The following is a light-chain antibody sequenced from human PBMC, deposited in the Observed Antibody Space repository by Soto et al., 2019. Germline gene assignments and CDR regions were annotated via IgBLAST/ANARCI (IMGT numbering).Light chain of an antibody. V-gene: IGLV2-23*03. CDR2: EGT. CDR1: SSDVGNYNL. Sequence: QSALTQPASVSGSPGQSITISCTGTSSDVGNYNLVSWYQQHPGKAPKLMIYEGTKRPSGVSNRFSGSKSGNTASLTISGLQAEDEADYYCCSYARSSTFAAVFGGGTKVTVL. CDR3: CSYARSSTFAAV. J-gene: IGLJ3*02.